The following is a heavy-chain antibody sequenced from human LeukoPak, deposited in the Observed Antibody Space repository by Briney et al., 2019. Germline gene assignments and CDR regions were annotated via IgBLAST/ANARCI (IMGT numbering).Heavy chain of an antibody. CDR2: ISTVSDTI. CDR3: VKELSGGWPFDC. J-gene: IGHJ4*02. D-gene: IGHD6-19*01. CDR1: GFRFSSYS. V-gene: IGHV3-48*04. Sequence: GGSLRLSCVASGFRFSSYSMNWVRQAPGKGLEWVAFISTVSDTIHYADSVKGRFTISRDNAKNTLFLLINSLRADDTAVYYCVKELSGGWPFDCWGQGTLGTVSS.